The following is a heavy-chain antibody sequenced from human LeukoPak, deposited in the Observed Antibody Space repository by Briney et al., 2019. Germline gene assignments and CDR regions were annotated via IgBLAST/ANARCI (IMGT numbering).Heavy chain of an antibody. CDR1: GYTFTGYY. D-gene: IGHD3-3*01. CDR3: ARDFWSGYPHNWFDP. J-gene: IGHJ5*02. V-gene: IGHV1-2*02. CDR2: INPNSGGT. Sequence: GASVKVSCKASGYTFTGYYMHWVRPAPGQGLEWMGWINPNSGGTNYAQKFQGRVTMTRDTSISTAYMELSRLRSDDTAVYYCARDFWSGYPHNWFDPWGQGTLVTVSS.